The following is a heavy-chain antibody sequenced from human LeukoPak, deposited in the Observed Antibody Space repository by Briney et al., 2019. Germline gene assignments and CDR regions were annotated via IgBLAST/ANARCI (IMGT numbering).Heavy chain of an antibody. J-gene: IGHJ6*03. V-gene: IGHV1-69*13. CDR1: GGSFSTHA. CDR2: IIPVLGTT. D-gene: IGHD2-21*02. CDR3: GASTVTVTYYYMAV. Sequence: ASVTVSCKAAGGSFSTHAIIWVRQAPGQGLEWMGGIIPVLGTTNSAQRFQDRRSLTADESTGTASMELTSLRPEDSAVYYCGASTVTVTYYYMAVWGKGTTITVSS.